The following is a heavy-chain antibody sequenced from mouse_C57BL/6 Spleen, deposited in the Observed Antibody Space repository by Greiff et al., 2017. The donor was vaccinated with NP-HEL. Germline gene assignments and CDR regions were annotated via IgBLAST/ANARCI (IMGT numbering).Heavy chain of an antibody. D-gene: IGHD1-1*01. CDR3: ANSPHYYGSYSFDY. Sequence: EVKLVESGGGLVQPGGSLSLSCAASGFTFTDYYMSWVRQPPGKALEWLGFIRNKANGYTTEYSASVKGRFTISRDNSQSILYLQMNALRAEDSANYYCANSPHYYGSYSFDYWGQGTTLTVSS. CDR2: IRNKANGYTT. V-gene: IGHV7-3*01. CDR1: GFTFTDYY. J-gene: IGHJ2*01.